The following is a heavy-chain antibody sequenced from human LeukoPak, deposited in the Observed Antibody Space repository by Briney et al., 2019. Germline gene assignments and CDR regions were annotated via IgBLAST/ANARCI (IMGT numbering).Heavy chain of an antibody. D-gene: IGHD3-22*01. CDR1: GDSISSSSYY. CDR3: ARDLADYYDSSGYYYVSRPGYYFDY. J-gene: IGHJ4*02. Sequence: SETLSLTCTVPGDSISSSSYYWGWIRQPPGKGLEWIGNINYSGRTYYNPPLKSRVTISVDTSKNQFSLKLSSVTAADTAVYYCARDLADYYDSSGYYYVSRPGYYFDYWGQGTLVTVSS. V-gene: IGHV4-39*02. CDR2: INYSGRT.